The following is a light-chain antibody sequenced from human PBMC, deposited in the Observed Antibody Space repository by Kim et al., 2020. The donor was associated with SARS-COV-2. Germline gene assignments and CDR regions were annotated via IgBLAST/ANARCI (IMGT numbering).Light chain of an antibody. CDR1: ISDVGDYSF. CDR2: DVT. Sequence: PGQSITISCSGSISDVGDYSFVSWYRQYPGKAPQLLIYDVTKRPSGVSNRFSGSKSANAASLTISGLQAEDEADYYCSSYTGTSSLFGGGTKVTVL. V-gene: IGLV2-14*03. J-gene: IGLJ3*02. CDR3: SSYTGTSSL.